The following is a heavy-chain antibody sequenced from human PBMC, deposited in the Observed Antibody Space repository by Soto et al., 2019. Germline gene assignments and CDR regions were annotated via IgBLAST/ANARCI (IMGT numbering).Heavy chain of an antibody. J-gene: IGHJ6*02. CDR1: GFTFSSYA. D-gene: IGHD4-17*01. V-gene: IGHV3-30-3*01. Sequence: PVGSLRLSCAASGFTFSSYAMHWVRQAPGKGLEWVAVISYDGSNKYYADSVKGRFTISRDNSENTLYLQMNSLRAEDTAVYYCARDLTVTYYYYYGMDVWGQGTTVTVSS. CDR2: ISYDGSNK. CDR3: ARDLTVTYYYYYGMDV.